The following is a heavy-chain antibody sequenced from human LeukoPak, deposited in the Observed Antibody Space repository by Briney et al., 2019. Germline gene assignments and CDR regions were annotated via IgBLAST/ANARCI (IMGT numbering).Heavy chain of an antibody. D-gene: IGHD3-10*01. Sequence: GGSLRLSCAASGFTFSSYGMHWVRQAPGKGLEVVAGIGYDGSKKYCGDALEGRFTIARDNSKNQLYLQMTSLRAEDTAVYYCARERHRGYFDYWGQGTLVTVSS. V-gene: IGHV3-33*01. CDR2: IGYDGSKK. CDR3: ARERHRGYFDY. CDR1: GFTFSSYG. J-gene: IGHJ4*02.